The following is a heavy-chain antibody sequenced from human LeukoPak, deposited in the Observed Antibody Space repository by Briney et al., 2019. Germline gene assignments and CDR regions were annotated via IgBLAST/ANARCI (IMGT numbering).Heavy chain of an antibody. Sequence: ASVKVSCKASGYTFTSYAMHWVRQAPGQRLEWMGWINAGNGNTKYSQKFQGRVTITRDTSASTAYMELSSLRSEDTAVYYCARQGGGPYSGSPFDYWGQGTLATVSS. CDR2: INAGNGNT. J-gene: IGHJ4*02. CDR3: ARQGGGPYSGSPFDY. CDR1: GYTFTSYA. D-gene: IGHD1-26*01. V-gene: IGHV1-3*01.